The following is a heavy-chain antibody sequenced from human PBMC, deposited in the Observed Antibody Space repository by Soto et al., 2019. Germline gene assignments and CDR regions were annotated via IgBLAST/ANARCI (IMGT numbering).Heavy chain of an antibody. CDR3: ARYTYGLDY. CDR2: IYHTGST. CDR1: GGSVRSGYYY. V-gene: IGHV4-61*01. J-gene: IGHJ4*02. Sequence: QVQLQESGPGLVKPAETLSLTCTVSGGSVRSGYYYWSWIRQPPKKGLEWIGYIYHTGSTNYNPSPKSRVTISADTSKNQFSLKLSSRTAADTGVYYCARYTYGLDYWGPGILVTVSS. D-gene: IGHD5-18*01.